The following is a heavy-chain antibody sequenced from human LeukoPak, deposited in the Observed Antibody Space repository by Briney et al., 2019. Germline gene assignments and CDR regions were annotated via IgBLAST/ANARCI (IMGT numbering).Heavy chain of an antibody. D-gene: IGHD5-12*01. CDR2: IYYSGST. V-gene: IGHV4-39*01. CDR1: GGSISSSSYY. CDR3: ARLWLPDSATQPDGYFDY. Sequence: SETLSLTCTVSGGSISSSSYYWGWIRQPPGKGLEWIGSIYYSGSTYYNPSLKSRVTISVDTSKNQFSLKLSSVTAADTAVYYCARLWLPDSATQPDGYFDYWGQGTLVTVSS. J-gene: IGHJ4*02.